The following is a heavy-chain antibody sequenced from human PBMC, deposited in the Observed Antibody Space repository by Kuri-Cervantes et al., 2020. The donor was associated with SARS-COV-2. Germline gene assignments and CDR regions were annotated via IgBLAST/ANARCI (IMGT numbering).Heavy chain of an antibody. CDR3: ARPLMAGPHYFDF. J-gene: IGHJ4*02. Sequence: GESLKISCAASGFTVSISYMSWVRQGPGKGLVWVSRINSDGSSTSYADSVKGRFTISRDNAKNTLYLQMNSLRAEDTAVYYCARPLMAGPHYFDFWGQGTLVTVSS. V-gene: IGHV3-74*01. CDR2: INSDGSST. CDR1: GFTVSISY. D-gene: IGHD6-19*01.